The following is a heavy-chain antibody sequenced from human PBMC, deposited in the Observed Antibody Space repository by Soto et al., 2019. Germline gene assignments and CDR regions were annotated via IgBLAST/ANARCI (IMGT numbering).Heavy chain of an antibody. CDR3: ARAKGIAVADQYWYFDL. CDR1: GGSISSGGYY. J-gene: IGHJ2*01. Sequence: QVQLQESGPGLVKPSQTLSLTCTVSGGSISSGGYYWSWIRQHPGKGLEWIGYIYYSGSTYYNPSIKSRVPISVDTSKHPFSLKLSSVTAADTAVYYCARAKGIAVADQYWYFDLWGRGTLVTVS. D-gene: IGHD6-19*01. CDR2: IYYSGST. V-gene: IGHV4-31*03.